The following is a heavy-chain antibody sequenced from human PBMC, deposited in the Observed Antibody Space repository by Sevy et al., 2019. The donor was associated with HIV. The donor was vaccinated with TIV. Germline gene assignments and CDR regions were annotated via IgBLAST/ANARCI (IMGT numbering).Heavy chain of an antibody. CDR2: INPSGGST. V-gene: IGHV1-46*01. D-gene: IGHD2-21*02. J-gene: IGHJ4*02. Sequence: ASVKVSCKASGYTFTSYEIHWVRQAPGQGLEWMGIINPSGGSTSYPQKFQGRVAMTRDTSTPTVYMERSRLRSGDTAVYFCARLRSCGGDCYYYDYWGQGTLVTVSS. CDR1: GYTFTSYE. CDR3: ARLRSCGGDCYYYDY.